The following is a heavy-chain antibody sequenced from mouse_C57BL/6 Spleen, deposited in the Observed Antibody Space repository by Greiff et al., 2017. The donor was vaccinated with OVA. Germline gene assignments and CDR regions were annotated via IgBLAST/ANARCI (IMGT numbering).Heavy chain of an antibody. V-gene: IGHV1-26*01. D-gene: IGHD3-2*02. CDR3: ARRGAQATTAYFDY. Sequence: EVQLQQSGPELVKPGASVKISCKASGYTFTDYYMNWVKQSHGKSLEWIGDINPNNGGTSYNQKFKGKATLTVDKSSSTAYMELRSLTSEDSAVYYCARRGAQATTAYFDYWGQGTTLTVSS. CDR1: GYTFTDYY. CDR2: INPNNGGT. J-gene: IGHJ2*01.